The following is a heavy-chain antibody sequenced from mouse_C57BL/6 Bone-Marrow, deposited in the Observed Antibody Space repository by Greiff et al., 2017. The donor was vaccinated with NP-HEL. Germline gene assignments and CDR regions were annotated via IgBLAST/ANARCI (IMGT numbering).Heavy chain of an antibody. V-gene: IGHV1-42*01. D-gene: IGHD1-1*01. CDR1: GYSFTGYY. Sequence: EVQLQQSGPELVKPGASVKISCKASGYSFTGYYMNWVKQSPEKSLEWIGEINPSTGGTTYNQKFKAKATLTVDKSSSTAYMQLKSLTSEDSAVYYCARNYYGSSYKDFDYWGQGTTLTVSS. J-gene: IGHJ2*01. CDR3: ARNYYGSSYKDFDY. CDR2: INPSTGGT.